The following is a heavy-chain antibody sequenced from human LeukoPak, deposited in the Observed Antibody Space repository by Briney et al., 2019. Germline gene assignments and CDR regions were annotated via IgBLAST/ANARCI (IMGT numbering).Heavy chain of an antibody. CDR2: IGPDGTGI. Sequence: GGSLRLSCAASGFSLSGYWMHWVRQAPGKGLVWVSRIGPDGTGITYADSVKGRFTISRDIAKNTVYLQMNSLRAEDAALYYCTRVQAGRSGLMDVWGRGTTVAVSS. J-gene: IGHJ6*02. CDR3: TRVQAGRSGLMDV. V-gene: IGHV3-74*01. D-gene: IGHD2-8*02. CDR1: GFSLSGYW.